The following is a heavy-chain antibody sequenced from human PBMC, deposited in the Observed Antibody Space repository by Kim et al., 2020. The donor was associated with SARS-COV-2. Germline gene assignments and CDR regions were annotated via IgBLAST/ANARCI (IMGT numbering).Heavy chain of an antibody. CDR3: ALTSWDECYYGMDV. V-gene: IGHV3-53*01. J-gene: IGHJ6*02. CDR1: GLTVSNSY. D-gene: IGHD2-2*01. Sequence: GGSLRLSCAVSGLTVSNSYMSWVRQAPGKGLEWVSVIYGGGYTSYADSVKGRFTISRDNSENTLYLQMSSLRAEDTAGYYCALTSWDECYYGMDVWGQG. CDR2: IYGGGYT.